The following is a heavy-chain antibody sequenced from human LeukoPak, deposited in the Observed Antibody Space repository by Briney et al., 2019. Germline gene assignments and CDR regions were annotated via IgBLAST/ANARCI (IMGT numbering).Heavy chain of an antibody. CDR1: GYTFTSCY. Sequence: ASVKVSCKASGYTFTSCYMHWVRQAPGQGLEWMGIINPSGGSTSYAQKFQGRVTMTRDTSTSTVYMELSSLRSEDTAVYYCASSFIVGATWAGFPETAPLDYWGQGTLVTVSS. CDR2: INPSGGST. J-gene: IGHJ4*02. CDR3: ASSFIVGATWAGFPETAPLDY. D-gene: IGHD1-26*01. V-gene: IGHV1-46*01.